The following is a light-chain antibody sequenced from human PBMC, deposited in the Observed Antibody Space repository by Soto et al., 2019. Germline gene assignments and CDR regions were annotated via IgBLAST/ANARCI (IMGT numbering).Light chain of an antibody. CDR3: QQYGDWPQT. Sequence: EIVMTQSPATLSVSPGESATLSCRASQRIVSNLAWYNLKPGQAPRLLIYGASTRASGIPVAFSGSGSGTEFTRTISRLQSEHLALDYCQQYGDWPQTFGPGTRVNIK. CDR1: QRIVSN. V-gene: IGKV3-15*01. J-gene: IGKJ3*01. CDR2: GAS.